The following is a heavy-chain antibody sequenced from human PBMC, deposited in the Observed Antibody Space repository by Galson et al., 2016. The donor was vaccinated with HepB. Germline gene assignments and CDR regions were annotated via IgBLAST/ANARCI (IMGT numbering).Heavy chain of an antibody. D-gene: IGHD2-15*01. V-gene: IGHV1-18*03. Sequence: QSGAEVKKPGASVKVSCKASGYTFTSYGISWVRQAPGQGLEWMGWISGYNGGTIYAQRLQGRVTMTTDTSTSTAYIELRSLRSDDLAVYYCAKTAGCGVGGSYNSAGRDVWGQGTTVTGSS. J-gene: IGHJ6*02. CDR3: AKTAGCGVGGSYNSAGRDV. CDR2: ISGYNGGT. CDR1: GYTFTSYG.